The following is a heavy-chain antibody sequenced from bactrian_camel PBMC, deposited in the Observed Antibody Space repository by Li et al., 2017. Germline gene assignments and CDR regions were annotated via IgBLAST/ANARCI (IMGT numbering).Heavy chain of an antibody. V-gene: IGHV3S53*01. Sequence: QVQLVESGGGSVQAGGSLRLSCGSSLLDYSTYCMGWLRQAPGKEREGVAVIDRVGRLTYDDSVNGRFTISKDNAKSTLYLQMNSLKPEDTAVYYCAAVCGQLTHWGQGTQVTVS. CDR3: AAVCGQLTH. CDR1: LLDYSTYC. D-gene: IGHD8*01. CDR2: IDRVGRL. J-gene: IGHJ4*01.